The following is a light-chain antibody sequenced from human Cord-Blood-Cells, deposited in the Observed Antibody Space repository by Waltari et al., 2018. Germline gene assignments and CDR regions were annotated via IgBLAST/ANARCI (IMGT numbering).Light chain of an antibody. CDR1: SSNIGAGYD. J-gene: IGLJ2*01. Sequence: QSVLTQPPSVSGAPGQRVTISCTGSSSNIGAGYDVHWYQQLPGTAPKLLIYGNSNRPSGGPDRFSGSXSXXXXXXXITGLQAEDEADYYCQSYDSSLSVVFGGGTKLTVL. CDR2: GNS. V-gene: IGLV1-40*01. CDR3: QSYDSSLSVV.